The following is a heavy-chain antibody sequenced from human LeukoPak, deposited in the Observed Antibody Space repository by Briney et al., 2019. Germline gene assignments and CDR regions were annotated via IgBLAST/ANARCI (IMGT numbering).Heavy chain of an antibody. J-gene: IGHJ4*02. CDR3: ARLSLGDYGDYAYNY. CDR1: GYSFTSYW. D-gene: IGHD4-17*01. CDR2: IYPGDSDT. V-gene: IGHV5-51*01. Sequence: GESLKISCKGSGYSFTSYWIGWVRQMPGKGLEWMGIIYPGDSDTRYSPSFQGQVTISADKSISPAYPQWSSLKASDTAMYYCARLSLGDYGDYAYNYWGQGTLVTVSS.